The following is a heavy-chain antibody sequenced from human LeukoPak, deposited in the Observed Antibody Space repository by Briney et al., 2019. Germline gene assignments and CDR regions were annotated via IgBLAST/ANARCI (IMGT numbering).Heavy chain of an antibody. CDR2: IYYSGST. J-gene: IGHJ3*02. Sequence: SETLSLTCTVSGDPISSSSYYWGWIRQPPGKGLEWIGSIYYSGSTYYNPSPKSRVTISIDTSKNQLSLKLSSVTAADTAVYYCARGGFRGGYSYGIGAFDIWGQGTMVTVSS. D-gene: IGHD5-18*01. V-gene: IGHV4-39*07. CDR3: ARGGFRGGYSYGIGAFDI. CDR1: GDPISSSSYY.